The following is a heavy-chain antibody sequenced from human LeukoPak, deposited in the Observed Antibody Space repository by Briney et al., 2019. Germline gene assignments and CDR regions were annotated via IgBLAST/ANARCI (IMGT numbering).Heavy chain of an antibody. Sequence: GASVKVSCKASGYTFTGYYMHWVRQAPGQGLEWMGWINPNSGGTNYAQKFQGRVTMTRDTSISTAYMELSRLRSDDTAVYYCARGPSSYYGSGEILYYYYGMDVWGQGTTVTVSS. CDR1: GYTFTGYY. V-gene: IGHV1-2*02. CDR2: INPNSGGT. D-gene: IGHD3-10*01. CDR3: ARGPSSYYGSGEILYYYYGMDV. J-gene: IGHJ6*02.